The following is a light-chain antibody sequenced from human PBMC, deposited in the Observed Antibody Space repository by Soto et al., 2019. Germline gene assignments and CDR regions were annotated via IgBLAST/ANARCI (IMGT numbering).Light chain of an antibody. CDR2: AAS. Sequence: EIVMTQSPATLSVSPGERATLSCRASQSIGSNLAWYQQKPGQAPRLLIYAASIRATDFPDRFSGSGSGTEFTLTISGLQSDDFAVYFCQQYNNWPPWTFGHGTKVESK. CDR3: QQYNNWPPWT. J-gene: IGKJ1*01. CDR1: QSIGSN. V-gene: IGKV3-15*01.